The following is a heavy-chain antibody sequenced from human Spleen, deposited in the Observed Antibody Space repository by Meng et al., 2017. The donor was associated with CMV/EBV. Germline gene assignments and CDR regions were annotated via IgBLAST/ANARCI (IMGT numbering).Heavy chain of an antibody. D-gene: IGHD3-3*01. CDR1: GDSIDSYY. V-gene: IGHV4-59*12. CDR2: VYYSGST. J-gene: IGHJ6*02. CDR3: ARGPTLTIFGVVIARKHYGMDV. Sequence: SETLSLTCTVSGDSIDSYYWSWIRQPPEKGLEWIGNVYYSGSTTYNLSLKSRVTISVDTSKNQFSLKLSSVTAADTAVYYCARGPTLTIFGVVIARKHYGMDVWGQGTTVTVSS.